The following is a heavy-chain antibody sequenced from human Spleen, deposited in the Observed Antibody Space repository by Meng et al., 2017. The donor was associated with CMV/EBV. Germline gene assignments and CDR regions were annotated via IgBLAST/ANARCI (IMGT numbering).Heavy chain of an antibody. D-gene: IGHD2-2*01. CDR1: GYTFTGYY. CDR2: INPNSGGT. Sequence: ASVKVSCKASGYTFTGYYMHWVRQAPGQGLEWMGWINPNSGGTNYAQKFQGRVTMTRDTSISTAYMELSRLRSDDTAMYYCARGRVAPPTMDYYYAMDVWGQGTTVTVSS. CDR3: ARGRVAPPTMDYYYAMDV. J-gene: IGHJ6*02. V-gene: IGHV1-2*02.